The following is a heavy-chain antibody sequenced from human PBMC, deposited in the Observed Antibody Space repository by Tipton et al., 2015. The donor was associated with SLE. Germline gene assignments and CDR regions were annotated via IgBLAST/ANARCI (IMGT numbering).Heavy chain of an antibody. Sequence: TLSLTCTVSGGSISSSSYYWGWIRQPPGKGMEWIRSIYTSGSTNYHPSLKSRVTMSVDTSKNQFSLKLSSVTAADTAVSYFTRDRPDCSGGSCYPRWCDHWGQGSLDTVSS. CDR3: TRDRPDCSGGSCYPRWCDH. J-gene: IGHJ5*02. CDR1: GGSISSSSYY. CDR2: IYTSGST. V-gene: IGHV4-39*07. D-gene: IGHD2-15*01.